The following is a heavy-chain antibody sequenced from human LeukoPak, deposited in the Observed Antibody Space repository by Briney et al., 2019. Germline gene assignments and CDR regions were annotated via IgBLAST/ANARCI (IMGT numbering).Heavy chain of an antibody. CDR2: ISGGGDST. J-gene: IGHJ4*01. Sequence: GGSLRLSCAASAFTFSGYAMSWVRQAPGKGLEWVSPISGGGDSTYYADSVKGRFTISRDNSKNTLYLQMNSLRAEDTAVYYCAKGPIYDFDSNGYFDCWGHGTLVTVSS. CDR1: AFTFSGYA. D-gene: IGHD3-22*01. V-gene: IGHV3-23*01. CDR3: AKGPIYDFDSNGYFDC.